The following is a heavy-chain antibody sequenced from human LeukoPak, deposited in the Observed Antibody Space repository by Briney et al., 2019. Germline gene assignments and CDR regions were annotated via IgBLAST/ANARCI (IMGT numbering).Heavy chain of an antibody. CDR1: GFTFSSYW. J-gene: IGHJ3*02. D-gene: IGHD3-3*02. V-gene: IGHV3-74*01. CDR2: IKSDGSST. CDR3: ARGKGHFFNI. Sequence: PGGSLRLSCAASGFTFSSYWMHWVRQAPGEGLVWVSSIKSDGSSTSYADSVKGRLTISRDNARNTLYLQMNSLRTEDTAVYYWARGKGHFFNIGGKGTMVPVS.